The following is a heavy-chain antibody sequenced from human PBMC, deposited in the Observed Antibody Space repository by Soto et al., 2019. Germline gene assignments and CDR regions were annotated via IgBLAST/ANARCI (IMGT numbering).Heavy chain of an antibody. CDR3: ARSYDKYCSGGSGDSAFDY. CDR1: GGTFSSYT. Sequence: QVQLVQSGAEVKKPGSSVKVSCKASGGTFSSYTISWVRQAPGQGLEWMGRIIPILGIANYAQKFQGRVTITADKATSTAYMELSSQSSEDTAVYYCARSYDKYCSGGSGDSAFDYWGQGTLVAVSS. J-gene: IGHJ4*02. V-gene: IGHV1-69*02. CDR2: IIPILGIA. D-gene: IGHD2-15*01.